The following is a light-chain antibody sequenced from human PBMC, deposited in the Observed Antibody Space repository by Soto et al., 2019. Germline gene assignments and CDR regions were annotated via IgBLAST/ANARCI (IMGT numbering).Light chain of an antibody. CDR3: QQYNSSPWT. V-gene: IGKV1-5*01. J-gene: IGKJ1*01. CDR2: DAS. CDR1: QSISRY. Sequence: DIQMTQSPSTLSASVGDRVTNTCRASQSISRYLAWYQHKPGKAPKFLIHDASSLESGVPLRFSGSGSGTEFTLTISSLQPDDFATYYCQQYNSSPWTFGQGTKVEIK.